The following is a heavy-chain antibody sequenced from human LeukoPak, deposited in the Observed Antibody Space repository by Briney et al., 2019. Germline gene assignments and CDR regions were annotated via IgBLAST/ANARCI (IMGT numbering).Heavy chain of an antibody. J-gene: IGHJ6*02. Sequence: SETLSLTCTVSGGSISSYYWSWIRQPPGKGLEWIGYIYYSGSTNYNPSLKSRVTISVDTSKNQFSLKLSSVTAADTAVYYCARGPDYDFWSGYYRDYYYYGMDVWGQGTTVTVSS. D-gene: IGHD3-3*01. V-gene: IGHV4-59*01. CDR1: GGSISSYY. CDR3: ARGPDYDFWSGYYRDYYYYGMDV. CDR2: IYYSGST.